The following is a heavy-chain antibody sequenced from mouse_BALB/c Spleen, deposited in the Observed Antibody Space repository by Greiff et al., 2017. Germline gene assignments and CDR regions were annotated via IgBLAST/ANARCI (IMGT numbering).Heavy chain of an antibody. CDR2: ISSGGGNT. CDR1: GFTFSSYT. D-gene: IGHD1-1*01. CDR3: ARYYGSYYFDY. Sequence: EVQVVESGGGLVKPGGSLKLSCAASGFTFSSYTMSWVRQTPEKRLEWVATISSGGGNTYYPDSVKGRFTISRDNAKNNLYLQMSSLRSEDTALYYCARYYGSYYFDYWGQGTTLTVSS. V-gene: IGHV5-9*03. J-gene: IGHJ2*01.